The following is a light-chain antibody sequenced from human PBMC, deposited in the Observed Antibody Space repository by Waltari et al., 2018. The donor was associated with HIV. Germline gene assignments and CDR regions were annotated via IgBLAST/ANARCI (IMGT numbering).Light chain of an antibody. V-gene: IGKV1-5*03. CDR1: QNIHNY. CDR3: QQYNHYTMT. CDR2: KAS. J-gene: IGKJ4*01. Sequence: DIKMTQSPSTLSASVGDRITITCRASQNIHNYLAWYKQKQGKAPKLLVYKASYLQTGVPQRFSGLGSGTDFSLTTSSLQEDDFATYYCQQYNHYTMTFGGGTQVE.